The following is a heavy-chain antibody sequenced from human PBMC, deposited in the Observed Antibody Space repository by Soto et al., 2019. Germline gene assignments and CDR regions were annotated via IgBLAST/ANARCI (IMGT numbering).Heavy chain of an antibody. V-gene: IGHV3-7*01. Sequence: GGSLRLSCAASGFTFSSYWMSWVRQAPGKGLEWVANIKQDGSEKYYVDSVKGRFTISRDNAKNSLYLQMNSLRAEDKAVYYCAREGEHYGSGSYPGFDYWGQGTLVTVSS. D-gene: IGHD3-10*01. CDR1: GFTFSSYW. CDR2: IKQDGSEK. J-gene: IGHJ4*02. CDR3: AREGEHYGSGSYPGFDY.